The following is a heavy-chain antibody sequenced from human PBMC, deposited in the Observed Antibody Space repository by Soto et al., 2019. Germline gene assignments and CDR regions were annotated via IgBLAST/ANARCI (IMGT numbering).Heavy chain of an antibody. Sequence: GASVKVSCKASGYSFINYYMHWVRQAPGQGLEWMGWISAYNGNTNYAQKLQGRVTMTTDTSTSTAYMELRSLRSDDTAVYYCVRSPTYYYGSGSYSWFDPWGQGTLVTV. CDR3: VRSPTYYYGSGSYSWFDP. V-gene: IGHV1-18*01. J-gene: IGHJ5*02. CDR2: ISAYNGNT. CDR1: GYSFINYY. D-gene: IGHD3-10*01.